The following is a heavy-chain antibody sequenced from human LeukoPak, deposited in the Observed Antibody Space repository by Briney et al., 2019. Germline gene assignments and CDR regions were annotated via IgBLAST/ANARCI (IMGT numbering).Heavy chain of an antibody. CDR2: ISGSGGGT. D-gene: IGHD1-26*01. J-gene: IGHJ4*02. Sequence: GESLRLSCAASGFTFSSYTMNWVRQALGQGLEWVSTISGSGGGTYYADSVKGRFTISRDNSKNTLYLQMNTLRAEDTAFYYCAKESGELDYWGQGTLVTVS. CDR1: GFTFSSYT. V-gene: IGHV3-23*01. CDR3: AKESGELDY.